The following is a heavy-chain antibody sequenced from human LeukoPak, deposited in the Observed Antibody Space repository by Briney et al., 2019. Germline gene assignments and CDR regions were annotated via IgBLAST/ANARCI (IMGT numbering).Heavy chain of an antibody. V-gene: IGHV1-8*03. CDR2: MNPNSGNT. J-gene: IGHJ4*02. D-gene: IGHD6-6*01. CDR3: ASAVSYSSSSLFDY. Sequence: ASVKVSCKASGYTFTSYDINWVRQATGQGLEWMGWMNPNSGNTGYAQKFQGRVTITRNTSISTAYMELSSLRSEDTAVYYCASAVSYSSSSLFDYWGQGTLVTVSS. CDR1: GYTFTSYD.